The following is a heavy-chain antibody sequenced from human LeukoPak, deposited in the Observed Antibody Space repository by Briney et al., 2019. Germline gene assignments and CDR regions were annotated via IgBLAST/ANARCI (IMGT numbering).Heavy chain of an antibody. Sequence: SETLSLTCAVSGGSISSGGYSWSWIRQPPGKGLEWIGYIYDSGSKYYNPSLKSRVTISVDKSKNQFSQNLSSVTAADTAVYYCARGVPAAVTNYFDYWGQGTLVTVSS. V-gene: IGHV4-30-2*01. CDR3: ARGVPAAVTNYFDY. J-gene: IGHJ4*02. CDR1: GGSISSGGYS. D-gene: IGHD2-2*01. CDR2: IYDSGSK.